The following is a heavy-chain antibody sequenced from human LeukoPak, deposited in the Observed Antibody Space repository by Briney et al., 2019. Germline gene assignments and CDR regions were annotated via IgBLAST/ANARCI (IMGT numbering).Heavy chain of an antibody. CDR3: ARDGGGDYYAFDI. Sequence: TLSLTCTVSGGSISSGDYYWSWIRQPPGKGLEWIGYIYYSGSTYYNPSLKSRVTISVDTSKNQFSLKLSSVTAADTAVYYCARDGGGDYYAFDIWGQGTMVTVSS. V-gene: IGHV4-30-4*01. CDR1: GGSISSGDYY. CDR2: IYYSGST. J-gene: IGHJ3*02. D-gene: IGHD2-21*02.